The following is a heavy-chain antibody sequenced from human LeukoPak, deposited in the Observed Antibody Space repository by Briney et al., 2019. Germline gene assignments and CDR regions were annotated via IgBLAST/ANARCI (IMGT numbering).Heavy chain of an antibody. CDR1: GVSVSNNF. J-gene: IGHJ3*02. Sequence: GGSLRLSCVASGVSVSNNFISWVRQAPGKGLQWVSVIYTGGNPRYADSVKGRFTISRDNSKNTLYLQMTNLRAEDTATYYCARVRYFDTYSDGFDIWGQGTVVTVSS. D-gene: IGHD3-9*01. V-gene: IGHV3-53*01. CDR3: ARVRYFDTYSDGFDI. CDR2: IYTGGNP.